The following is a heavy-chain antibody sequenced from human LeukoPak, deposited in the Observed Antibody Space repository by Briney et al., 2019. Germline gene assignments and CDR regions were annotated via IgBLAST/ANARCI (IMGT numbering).Heavy chain of an antibody. D-gene: IGHD2-21*01. CDR3: ARRPHIEPYDH. J-gene: IGHJ4*02. Sequence: GGSLRLSCAASGFTFSYYLMDWVRQAPGKGLEWVASISYDGNNKNYADSVKGRFTMPRDSSTVYLQMNTLRADDTAIYYCARRPHIEPYDHWGQGTLVIVSS. V-gene: IGHV3-30-3*01. CDR2: ISYDGNNK. CDR1: GFTFSYYL.